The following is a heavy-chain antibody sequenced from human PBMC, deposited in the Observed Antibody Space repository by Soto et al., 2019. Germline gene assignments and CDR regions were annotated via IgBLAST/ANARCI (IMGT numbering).Heavy chain of an antibody. CDR2: VYYSGGA. V-gene: IGHV4-59*01. Sequence: SETLSLTCTVSGGSISGYYWSWIRQPPGKGLEWIGNVYYSGGAKYNPSVKRRVAISVDTSKNQFSLNLSSVTAADTAVYYCTRDGDGRMTTNPYYYYGMDVWGPGITVTVSS. D-gene: IGHD2-21*02. J-gene: IGHJ6*02. CDR1: GGSISGYY. CDR3: TRDGDGRMTTNPYYYYGMDV.